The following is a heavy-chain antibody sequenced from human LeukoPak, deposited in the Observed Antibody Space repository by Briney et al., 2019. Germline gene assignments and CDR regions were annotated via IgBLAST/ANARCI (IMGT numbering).Heavy chain of an antibody. CDR2: ISYDGSNK. D-gene: IGHD2-15*01. CDR3: AKAVCGGSCYGYFDY. V-gene: IGHV3-30*18. Sequence: GSLRLSCAASGFTFSSYGMHWVRQAPGKGLEWVAVISYDGSNKYYADSVKGRFTISRDNSKNTLYLQMNSLRAEDTAVYYCAKAVCGGSCYGYFDYWGQGTLVTVSS. J-gene: IGHJ4*02. CDR1: GFTFSSYG.